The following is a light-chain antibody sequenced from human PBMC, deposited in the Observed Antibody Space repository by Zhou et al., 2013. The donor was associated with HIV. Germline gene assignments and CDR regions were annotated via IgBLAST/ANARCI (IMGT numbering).Light chain of an antibody. V-gene: IGKV1-13*02. Sequence: AIHLTQSPSSLSASVGDGVTITCRASQGIRSALAWYQQKPGKSPKLLIYDASSLESGVPSRFSGSGSGTEFTLTISSLQPDDFATYYCQQYDSYSKTFGQGTKVEIK. CDR1: QGIRSA. CDR3: QQYDSYSKT. J-gene: IGKJ1*01. CDR2: DAS.